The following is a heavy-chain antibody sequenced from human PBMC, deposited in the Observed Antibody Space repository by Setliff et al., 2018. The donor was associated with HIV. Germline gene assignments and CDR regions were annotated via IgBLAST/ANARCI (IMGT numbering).Heavy chain of an antibody. CDR1: GGSISSRSYY. Sequence: PSETLSLTCTVSGGSISSRSYYRGWIRQPPGKGLGWIGSIYYSGSTDYDPSLKSRVTISVDTSKNQFSLKLSSVTAADTAVYYCARVGGTTWGVYYYYYYMDVWGKGTTVTVSS. CDR2: IYYSGST. CDR3: ARVGGTTWGVYYYYYYMDV. J-gene: IGHJ6*03. V-gene: IGHV4-39*01. D-gene: IGHD1-7*01.